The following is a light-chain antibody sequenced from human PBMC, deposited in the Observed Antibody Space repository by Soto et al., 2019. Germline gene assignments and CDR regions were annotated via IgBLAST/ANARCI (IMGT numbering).Light chain of an antibody. CDR3: SSYTSSRTLV. J-gene: IGLJ2*01. CDR1: SSDVGGYNY. Sequence: QSALTQPASVSGSPGQSITISCTGTSSDVGGYNYVSWYQQHPGKAPKLMIYEVSYRPSGVSNRFSGSKSGNTASLTISGLHAEDEAYYYCSSYTSSRTLVFGGGTKLTVL. V-gene: IGLV2-14*01. CDR2: EVS.